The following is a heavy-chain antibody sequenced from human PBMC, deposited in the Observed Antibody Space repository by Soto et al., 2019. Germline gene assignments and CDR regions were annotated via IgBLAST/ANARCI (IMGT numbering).Heavy chain of an antibody. Sequence: QVQLVESGGGVVQPGRSLRLSCAASGVTFSNYDMHWDRQAPGEGLEWVAVLSFDGSNKNYADSVKGRFTISRDNSKNTLFPQMNSLRTEDTAVYFCGKDFFTVRVPAAPRPHYFDFWGPGTLVTVSS. CDR2: LSFDGSNK. J-gene: IGHJ4*02. D-gene: IGHD2-2*01. CDR1: GVTFSNYD. V-gene: IGHV3-30*18. CDR3: GKDFFTVRVPAAPRPHYFDF.